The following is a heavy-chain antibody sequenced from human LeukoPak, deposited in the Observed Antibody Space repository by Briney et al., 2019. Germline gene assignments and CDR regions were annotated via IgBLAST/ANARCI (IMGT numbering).Heavy chain of an antibody. CDR1: GYSISSGYY. CDR3: ARGPGGLIHLL. D-gene: IGHD5-12*01. Sequence: SETLSLTCTVSGYSISSGYYWGWIRQPPGKGLEWIGNIYHSGSTYYNPSLKSRLTISVDTSKNQFSLKLSSVTAADTAVYYCARGPGGLIHLLWGQGTLVTVSS. V-gene: IGHV4-38-2*02. CDR2: IYHSGST. J-gene: IGHJ4*02.